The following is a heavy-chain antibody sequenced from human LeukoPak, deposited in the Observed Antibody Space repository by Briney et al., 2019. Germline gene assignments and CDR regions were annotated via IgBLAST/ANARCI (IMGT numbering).Heavy chain of an antibody. CDR1: GGSISSYY. D-gene: IGHD4-23*01. V-gene: IGHV4-59*01. J-gene: IGHJ4*02. CDR2: IYNSGST. CDR3: ARDSGGYSGGLNY. Sequence: SETLSLTCTVSGGSISSYYWSWLRQPPGKGLEWIGYIYNSGSTNYNPSLKSRVTISVDTSKNQFSLKLSSVTAADTAVYYCARDSGGYSGGLNYWGQGTLVTVS.